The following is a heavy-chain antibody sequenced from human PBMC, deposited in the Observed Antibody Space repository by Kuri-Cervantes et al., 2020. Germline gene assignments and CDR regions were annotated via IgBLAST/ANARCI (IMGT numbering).Heavy chain of an antibody. V-gene: IGHV1-69*05. CDR3: ARGNGKLYD. CDR2: IIPIFGTA. Sequence: SVKVSCKASGGTFSSYAISWVRQAPGQGLEWMEGIIPIFGTANYAQKFQGRVTMTRNTSISTAYMELSSLRSEDTAVYYCARGNGKLYDWGQGTLVTVSS. J-gene: IGHJ4*02. D-gene: IGHD1-1*01. CDR1: GGTFSSYA.